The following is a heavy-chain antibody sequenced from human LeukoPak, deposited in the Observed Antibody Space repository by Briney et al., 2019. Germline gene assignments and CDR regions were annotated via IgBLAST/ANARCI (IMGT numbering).Heavy chain of an antibody. J-gene: IGHJ3*02. D-gene: IGHD3-22*01. CDR3: ARGNQYYYDSSGYYPYDAFDI. Sequence: PSETLSLTCTVSGGSISSYYWSWIRQPPGKGLEWIGYIYYSGSTNYNPSLKSGVTISVDTSKNQFSLKLSSVTAADTAVYYCARGNQYYYDSSGYYPYDAFDIWGQGTMVTVSS. V-gene: IGHV4-59*01. CDR2: IYYSGST. CDR1: GGSISSYY.